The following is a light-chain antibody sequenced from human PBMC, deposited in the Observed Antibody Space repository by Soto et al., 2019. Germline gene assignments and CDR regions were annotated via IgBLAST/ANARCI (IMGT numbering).Light chain of an antibody. CDR1: QSISSY. Sequence: DIQMTQSPSSLSASVGDRVTITCLASQSISSYLNWYQQKPGKAPKLLIYAASSLQSGVPSRLSGSGSGTDFTLTISSLQSEDFAVYYCQQYNNWPRTFGQGTKVDIK. V-gene: IGKV1-39*01. CDR3: QQYNNWPRT. J-gene: IGKJ1*01. CDR2: AAS.